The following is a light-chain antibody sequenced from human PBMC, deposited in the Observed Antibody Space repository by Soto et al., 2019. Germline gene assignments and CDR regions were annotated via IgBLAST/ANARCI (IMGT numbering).Light chain of an antibody. J-gene: IGLJ1*01. CDR1: ISDVGGYNY. CDR2: EVS. CDR3: SSYTSSSTTNYV. V-gene: IGLV2-14*01. Sequence: SVLTQPSSVSGSPGQSITISCTGTISDVGGYNYVSWYQQHPGKAPKLMIYEVSNRPSGVSNRFSGSKSGNTASLTISGLQAEDEADYYCSSYTSSSTTNYVFGTGTKVTVL.